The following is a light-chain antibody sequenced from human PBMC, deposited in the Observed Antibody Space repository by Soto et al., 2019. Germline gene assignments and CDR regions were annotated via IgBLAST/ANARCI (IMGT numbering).Light chain of an antibody. J-gene: IGKJ4*01. V-gene: IGKV1-33*01. CDR3: QLYANFPLT. Sequence: MQRTLPPSRVSVAVVKSVALSCRASQAIDSWLAWYQHKPGKAPELLIYDASNLETGVPSRFSGSGSGTDFTFTISSLQPEDFTPYYCQLYANFPLTFAGGAK. CDR2: DAS. CDR1: QAIDSW.